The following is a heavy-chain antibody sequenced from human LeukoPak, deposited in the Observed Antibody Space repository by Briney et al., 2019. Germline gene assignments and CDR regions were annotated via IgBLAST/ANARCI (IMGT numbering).Heavy chain of an antibody. CDR3: AEAKDSSGYYPYY. CDR1: GFTFSSYG. CDR2: ISYDGSNK. D-gene: IGHD3-22*01. J-gene: IGHJ4*02. V-gene: IGHV3-30*18. Sequence: GGSLRLSCAASGFTFSSYGMHWVRQAPGKGLEWVAVISYDGSNKYYADSVKGRFTISRDNSKNTLYLQMNSLRAEDTAVYYCAEAKDSSGYYPYYWGQGTLVTVSS.